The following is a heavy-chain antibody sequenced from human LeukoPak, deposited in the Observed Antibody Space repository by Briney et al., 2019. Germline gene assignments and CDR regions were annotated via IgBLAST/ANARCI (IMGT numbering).Heavy chain of an antibody. CDR2: INGSGGST. D-gene: IGHD2-8*01. CDR1: GFTFSSYA. J-gene: IGHJ4*02. V-gene: IGHV3-23*01. Sequence: GGALRLSCAASGFTFSSYAMSWVRQAPGKGLEWVSPINGSGGSTYYADSVKGRFTISRDNSKNTLYLQMNSLRAEDTAVYYCAKGGNGPGPFDYWGQGTLVSVSS. CDR3: AKGGNGPGPFDY.